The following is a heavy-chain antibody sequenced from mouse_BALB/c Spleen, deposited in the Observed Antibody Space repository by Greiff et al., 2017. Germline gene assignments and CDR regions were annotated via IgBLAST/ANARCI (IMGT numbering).Heavy chain of an antibody. CDR2: IDPSDSYT. CDR1: GYTFTSYW. V-gene: IGHV1S127*01. D-gene: IGHD1-2*01. Sequence: QVQLQQPGAELVKPGASVKMSCKASGYTFTSYWMHWVKQRPGQGLEWIGVIDPSDSYTSYNQKFKGKATLTVDTSSSTAYMQLSSLTSEDSAVYYCTRGHYYYAMDYWGQGTSVTVSS. CDR3: TRGHYYYAMDY. J-gene: IGHJ4*01.